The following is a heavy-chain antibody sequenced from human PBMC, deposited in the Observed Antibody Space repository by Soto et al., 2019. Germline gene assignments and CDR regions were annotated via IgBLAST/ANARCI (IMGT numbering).Heavy chain of an antibody. CDR3: AREFGRLIGMSGTQGY. V-gene: IGHV3-23*01. CDR2: ISGSGGST. J-gene: IGHJ4*02. Sequence: GGSLRLSCAASGFTFSNYAMSWVRQAPGSGLEWVSSISGSGGSTFYTNSVKGRFTISRDNSKNTLYLQMNSLRAEDTAVYYCAREFGRLIGMSGTQGYWGQGTLVTVSS. CDR1: GFTFSNYA. D-gene: IGHD3-10*01.